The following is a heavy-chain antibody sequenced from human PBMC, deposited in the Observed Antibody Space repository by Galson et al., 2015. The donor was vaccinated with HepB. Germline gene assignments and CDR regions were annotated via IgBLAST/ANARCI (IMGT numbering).Heavy chain of an antibody. V-gene: IGHV3-7*03. J-gene: IGHJ6*02. CDR3: AREFSIFGIVFRPLAGLDV. CDR2: IKQDGSET. CDR1: GFSFSSYW. Sequence: SLRLSCAASGFSFSSYWMRWVRQAPGKGLEWVANIKQDGSETYYVDSVKGRFTISRDNAKNSLFLQMNSLRAEDTAVYYCAREFSIFGIVFRPLAGLDVWGQGTTVTVSS. D-gene: IGHD3-3*01.